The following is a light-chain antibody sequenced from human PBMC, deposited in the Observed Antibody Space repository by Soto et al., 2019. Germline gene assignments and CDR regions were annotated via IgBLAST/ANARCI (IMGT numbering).Light chain of an antibody. CDR3: QQYNDWPYT. Sequence: EIVMTQSPATLSVSPGERATLYCRASQSVSSNIAWYQRKPDQAPRLLIYGASTRATGVPARFSGSGSGTEFTPTISSLQSEDFAVYLCQQYNDWPYTFGQGTKLEIK. CDR1: QSVSSN. V-gene: IGKV3-15*01. J-gene: IGKJ2*01. CDR2: GAS.